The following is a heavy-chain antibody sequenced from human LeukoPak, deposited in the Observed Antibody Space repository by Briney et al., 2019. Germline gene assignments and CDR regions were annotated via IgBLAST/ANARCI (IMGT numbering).Heavy chain of an antibody. Sequence: ASETLSLTCTVSGGSISSSNYYWGWIRQPPGRGLEWIASIYSSGSTYYNPSPKSRVTISIDTSKNHFSLKLSSVTAADTAVYYCATFYCSGGRCPDYWGQGTLVTVSS. CDR1: GGSISSSNYY. J-gene: IGHJ4*02. D-gene: IGHD2-15*01. V-gene: IGHV4-39*07. CDR2: IYSSGST. CDR3: ATFYCSGGRCPDY.